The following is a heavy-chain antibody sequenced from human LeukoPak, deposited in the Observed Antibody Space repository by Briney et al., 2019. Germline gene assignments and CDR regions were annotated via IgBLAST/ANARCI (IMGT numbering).Heavy chain of an antibody. D-gene: IGHD5-12*01. J-gene: IGHJ4*02. CDR1: GFTFSDYY. V-gene: IGHV3-11*04. Sequence: GRSLRLSCAASGFTFSDYYMSWIRQAPGRGLEWVSYISSTSTVYYADSVKGRFTISRDNAKNSLYLQMNSLRAGDTAVYYCARESSAYDSFDYWGQGTLVTVSS. CDR2: ISSTSTV. CDR3: ARESSAYDSFDY.